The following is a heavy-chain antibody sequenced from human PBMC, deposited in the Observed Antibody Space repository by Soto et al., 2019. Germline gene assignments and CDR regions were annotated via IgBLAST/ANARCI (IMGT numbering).Heavy chain of an antibody. CDR2: ISGSGGST. D-gene: IGHD3-16*01. J-gene: IGHJ3*02. CDR1: GFTFSSYA. Sequence: PGGSLRLSCAASGFTFSSYAMSWVRQAPGKGLEWVSAISGSGGSTYYADSVKGRFTISRDNSKNTLYLQMNSLRAEDTAVYYCAKPTVGAVDWPWADAFDIWGQGTMVTVSS. V-gene: IGHV3-23*01. CDR3: AKPTVGAVDWPWADAFDI.